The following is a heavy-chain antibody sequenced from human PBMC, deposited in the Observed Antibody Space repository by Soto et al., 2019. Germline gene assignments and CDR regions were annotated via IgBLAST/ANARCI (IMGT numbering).Heavy chain of an antibody. Sequence: SCAASGFTFSSYEMNWVRQAPGKGLEWVSYISSSGSTIYYADSVKGRFTISRDNAKNSLYLQMNSLRAEDTAVYYCARYNTAGAGATLDAFDIWGQGTMVTVS. J-gene: IGHJ3*02. CDR1: GFTFSSYE. CDR3: ARYNTAGAGATLDAFDI. D-gene: IGHD1-26*01. CDR2: ISSSGSTI. V-gene: IGHV3-48*03.